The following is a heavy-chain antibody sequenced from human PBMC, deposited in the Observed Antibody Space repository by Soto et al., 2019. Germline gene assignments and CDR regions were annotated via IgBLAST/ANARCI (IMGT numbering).Heavy chain of an antibody. Sequence: PSETLSLTCTVSGGSISSGGYYWSWIRQHPGKGLEWIGYIYYSGSTYYNPSLKSRVTISVDTSKNQFSLKLSSVTAADTAVYYCAREVSGFFDYWGQGTLVTVSS. CDR2: IYYSGST. D-gene: IGHD3-3*01. J-gene: IGHJ4*02. CDR1: GGSISSGGYY. V-gene: IGHV4-31*03. CDR3: AREVSGFFDY.